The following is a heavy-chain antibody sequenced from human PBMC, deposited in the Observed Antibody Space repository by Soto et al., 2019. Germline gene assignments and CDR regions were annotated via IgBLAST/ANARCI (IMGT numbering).Heavy chain of an antibody. CDR1: GYTFSSYD. V-gene: IGHV1-8*01. J-gene: IGHJ6*02. Sequence: QVQLVQSGAEVKKPGASVKVSCKASGYTFSSYDINWVRQATGQGLEWMGWMNPKSGYTGYAQKFQGRVTMTRDTSISIAYMEVSSLRSENTAIYYCARAYGDLDVWGQGTTVTVSS. D-gene: IGHD2-21*01. CDR3: ARAYGDLDV. CDR2: MNPKSGYT.